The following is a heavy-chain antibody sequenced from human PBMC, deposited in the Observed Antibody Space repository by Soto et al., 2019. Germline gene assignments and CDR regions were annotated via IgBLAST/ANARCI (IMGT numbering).Heavy chain of an antibody. Sequence: ASVKVSCKASGYTFTNYDINWVRQAPGQGLEWMGIINPSGGSTSYAQKFQGRVTMTRDTSTSTVYMELSRLRSDDTAVYYCAREAGRYSSSWYADYYYGMDVWGQGTTVTVSS. D-gene: IGHD6-13*01. CDR1: GYTFTNYD. J-gene: IGHJ6*02. CDR3: AREAGRYSSSWYADYYYGMDV. CDR2: INPSGGST. V-gene: IGHV1-46*01.